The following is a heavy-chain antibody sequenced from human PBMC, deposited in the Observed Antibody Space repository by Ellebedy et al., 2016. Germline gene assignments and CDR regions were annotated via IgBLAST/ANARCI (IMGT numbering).Heavy chain of an antibody. J-gene: IGHJ4*02. CDR1: GFTFSNYW. CDR3: ATDTGNFWSSDY. CDR2: MSQDGSEK. D-gene: IGHD1-7*01. V-gene: IGHV3-7*04. Sequence: GGSLRLXCRGSGFTFSNYWMAWVRQAPGKGLEWVAHMSQDGSEKIYMDPVKGRFTISRDNAKNSLFLQMNSLRVEGTAVYYCATDTGNFWSSDYWGRGTLVTVSS.